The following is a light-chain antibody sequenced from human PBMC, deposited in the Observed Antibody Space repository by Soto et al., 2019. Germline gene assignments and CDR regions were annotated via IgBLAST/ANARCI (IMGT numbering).Light chain of an antibody. CDR2: DAS. V-gene: IGKV3-20*01. Sequence: EIVLTQSPGTLSLSPGERATLSCRTSQSVSSTSLAWYQQRPGQAPSLLIYDASSRAAGIPDRFSGSGSGTDFTLTISRLEPEDFAVYYCQHYDTSLFTFGPGTKVDIK. J-gene: IGKJ3*01. CDR3: QHYDTSLFT. CDR1: QSVSSTS.